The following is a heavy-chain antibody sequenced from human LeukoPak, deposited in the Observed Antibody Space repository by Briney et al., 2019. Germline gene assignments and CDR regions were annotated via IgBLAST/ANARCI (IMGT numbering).Heavy chain of an antibody. Sequence: GGSLRLSCAASGFTFSNYVIHWVRQAPGKGLEWVAVISYDGSKKYYTDSVKGRFTISRDNAKNSMYLQLNSLRIEDTAVYYCARSLVVGGTYPYHWGQGTLVTVPS. CDR1: GFTFSNYV. V-gene: IGHV3-30-3*01. CDR2: ISYDGSKK. CDR3: ARSLVVGGTYPYH. J-gene: IGHJ5*02. D-gene: IGHD1-26*01.